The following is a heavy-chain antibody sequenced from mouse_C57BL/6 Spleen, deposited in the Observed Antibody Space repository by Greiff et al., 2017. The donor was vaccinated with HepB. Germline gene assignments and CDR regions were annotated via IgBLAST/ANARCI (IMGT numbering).Heavy chain of an antibody. V-gene: IGHV1-61*01. CDR3: ARYVEAYDGYYVRAMDY. CDR1: GYTFTSYW. CDR2: IYPSDSEA. D-gene: IGHD2-3*01. Sequence: QVQLQQPGAELVRPGSSVKLSCKASGYTFTSYWMDWVKQRPGQGLEWIGNIYPSDSEAHYNQKFKDKATLTVDKSSSTAYMQLSSLTSDDSAVYYCARYVEAYDGYYVRAMDYWGQGTSVTVSS. J-gene: IGHJ4*01.